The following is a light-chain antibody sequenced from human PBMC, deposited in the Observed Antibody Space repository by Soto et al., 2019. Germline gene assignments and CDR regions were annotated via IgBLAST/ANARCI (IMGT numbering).Light chain of an antibody. V-gene: IGKV1-12*01. CDR3: QLAKAFLPR. CDR2: GAS. J-gene: IGKJ4*02. CDR1: QDISVC. Sequence: TTQSPSSVSAKKGDRVTITCRTDQDISVCITWYQQKPGRAPKRLIQGASTLQRGVPSRFSGSGSGTEFTLTISCLQAEDLAPYFCQLAKAFLPRFGGG.